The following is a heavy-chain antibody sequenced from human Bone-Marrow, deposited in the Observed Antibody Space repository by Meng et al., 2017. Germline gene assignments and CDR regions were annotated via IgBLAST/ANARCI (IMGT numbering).Heavy chain of an antibody. CDR3: ARVSSGSFDV. CDR2: IVHRGNT. D-gene: IGHD1-26*01. CDR1: RYSITNDYY. J-gene: IGHJ5*02. V-gene: IGHV4-38-2*02. Sequence: GSLRLSCTVSRYSITNDYYWGWIRQPPGKGLEWIGSIVHRGNTYYNPSLKSRITMSVDTSKNQFSLKVTSVTAADTAVYYCARVSSGSFDVWGQGTLVTVPQ.